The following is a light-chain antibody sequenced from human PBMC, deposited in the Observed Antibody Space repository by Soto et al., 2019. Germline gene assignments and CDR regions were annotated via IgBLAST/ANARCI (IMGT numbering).Light chain of an antibody. Sequence: VMRQCLAPGAGCPGSRDSLRRRGRQRVRNAXAWYQQRPGKSTRLLIYGPSTRATGIPDRFSGSGCGTDFTITISRLEAEDVAVYCWQQRSNRSTCGQGTRLEI. CDR1: QRVRNA. CDR3: QQRSNRST. V-gene: IGKV3D-15*01. CDR2: GPS. J-gene: IGKJ5*01.